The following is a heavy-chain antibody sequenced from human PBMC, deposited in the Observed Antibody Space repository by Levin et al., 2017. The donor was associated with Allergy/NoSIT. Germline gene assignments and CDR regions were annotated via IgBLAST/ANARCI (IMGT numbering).Heavy chain of an antibody. J-gene: IGHJ5*01. Sequence: PGGSLRLSCAASGFTFSDYYISWVRQAPGKGLEWISYITSSGRTTYYADSVKGRFTISRDNTNNSVYLQMNSLRAEDTAVYYCARDKDDFWSGGGWFDSWGQGTLVTVSS. D-gene: IGHD3-3*01. CDR3: ARDKDDFWSGGGWFDS. V-gene: IGHV3-11*01. CDR2: ITSSGRTT. CDR1: GFTFSDYY.